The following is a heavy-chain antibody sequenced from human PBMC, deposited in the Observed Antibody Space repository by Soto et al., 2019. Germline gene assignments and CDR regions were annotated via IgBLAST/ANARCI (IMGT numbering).Heavy chain of an antibody. CDR3: ARGGYYDSSGSRNYYYYGMNV. D-gene: IGHD3-22*01. V-gene: IGHV1-18*01. CDR1: GYTFTSYG. CDR2: ISAYDGNT. Sequence: QVQLVQSGAEVKKPGASVKVSCKASGYTFTSYGINWVRQAPGQGLEWLGWISAYDGNTNDAQILQGRVSMTTDTSTNTAYMELRSLRSDDTAMYYCARGGYYDSSGSRNYYYYGMNVWGQGTTVTVSS. J-gene: IGHJ6*02.